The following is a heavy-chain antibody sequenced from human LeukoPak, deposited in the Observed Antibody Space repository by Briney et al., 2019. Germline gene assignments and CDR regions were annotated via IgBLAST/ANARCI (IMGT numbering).Heavy chain of an antibody. Sequence: SETLSLTCAVYGGSFSGYYWSWIRQPPGKGLEWIGEINHSGSTNYNPSLKSRVTISVDTSKNQFSLKLSSVTAADTAVYYCAREEGDYEFFEWGQGTLVTVSS. CDR1: GGSFSGYY. D-gene: IGHD3-3*01. J-gene: IGHJ4*02. CDR3: AREEGDYEFFE. V-gene: IGHV4-34*01. CDR2: INHSGST.